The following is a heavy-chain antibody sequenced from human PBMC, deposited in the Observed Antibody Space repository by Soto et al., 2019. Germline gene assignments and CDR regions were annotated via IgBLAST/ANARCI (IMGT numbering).Heavy chain of an antibody. CDR1: GFTFSSYA. Sequence: GGSLRLSCAASGFTFSSYAMSWVRQAPGKGLEWVSAISGSGGSTYYADSVKGRFTISRDNSKNTLYLQMNSLRAEDTAVYYCAKDPLDYDSSGYPEYFQHWGQGTLVTVSS. CDR3: AKDPLDYDSSGYPEYFQH. V-gene: IGHV3-23*01. J-gene: IGHJ1*01. D-gene: IGHD3-22*01. CDR2: ISGSGGST.